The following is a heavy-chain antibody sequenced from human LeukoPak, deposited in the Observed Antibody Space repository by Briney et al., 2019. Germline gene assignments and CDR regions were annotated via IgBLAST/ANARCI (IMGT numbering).Heavy chain of an antibody. V-gene: IGHV3-30*04. CDR2: ISYAGSNK. J-gene: IGHJ4*02. CDR1: GFTFSSYA. CDR3: ARDKAPRGYSYGSLGY. D-gene: IGHD5-18*01. Sequence: GGSLRLSCAASGFTFSSYAMHWVRQAPGKGQEWVAVISYAGSNKYYADSVKGRFTISRDNSKNTLYLQINSLRAEDTAVYYCARDKAPRGYSYGSLGYWGQGTLVTVSS.